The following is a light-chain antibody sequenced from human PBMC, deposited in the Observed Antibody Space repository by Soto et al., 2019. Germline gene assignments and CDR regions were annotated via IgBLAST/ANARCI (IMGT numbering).Light chain of an antibody. J-gene: IGLJ1*01. CDR1: SSDVGGYNY. CDR3: SSYTSSSTYV. Sequence: QSALTQPASVSGSPGQSITISCTGTSSDVGGYNYVSWYQQHPGKSPKLMIYDVSNRPSGVANRFSGSKSGNTASLTISALQAEYEADYYCSSYTSSSTYVFGTGTKRTVL. CDR2: DVS. V-gene: IGLV2-14*01.